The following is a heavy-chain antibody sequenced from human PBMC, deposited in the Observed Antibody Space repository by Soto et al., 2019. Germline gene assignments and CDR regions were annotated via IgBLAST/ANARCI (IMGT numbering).Heavy chain of an antibody. CDR2: INHSGIT. D-gene: IGHD6-19*01. CDR1: CGSFIGYY. Sequence: PSETLSLTCAFYCGSFIGYYWSWIRQPPGKGLEWLGEINHSGITDYNPSLKSRITISIDTSKKQFSLKLNSVTAADTAVYYCAIGPRMWLAGGGYWGQGTQVTVSS. CDR3: AIGPRMWLAGGGY. J-gene: IGHJ4*02. V-gene: IGHV4-34*01.